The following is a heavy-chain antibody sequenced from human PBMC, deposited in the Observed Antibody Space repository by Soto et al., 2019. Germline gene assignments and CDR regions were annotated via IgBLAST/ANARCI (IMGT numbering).Heavy chain of an antibody. V-gene: IGHV3-15*01. CDR1: GFTFINAW. J-gene: IGHJ4*02. Sequence: GGSLRLSCAASGFTFINAWMNWVRQAPWKGLEWVARIKSKPDGGTIDYAAPVKGRFTISRDDSKNTLYVQMNSLETEDTAVYYGSTGGYYFDYWGQGALVTVSS. CDR3: STGGYYFDY. CDR2: IKSKPDGGTI.